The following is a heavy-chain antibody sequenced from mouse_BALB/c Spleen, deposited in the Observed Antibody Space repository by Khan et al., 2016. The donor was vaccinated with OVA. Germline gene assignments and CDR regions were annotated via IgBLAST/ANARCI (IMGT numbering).Heavy chain of an antibody. V-gene: IGHV1-7*01. D-gene: IGHD2-1*01. Sequence: VQLQQSGAELAQPGASVKMSCKTSGYTFTTYWMHWVKQRPGQGLEWIGYINPSTDYTEYNQRFKDKATLTTDKSSSTAYIQMSRLTSEDSAVYHCTRRGLYGILAYWGQGTLVTVSA. J-gene: IGHJ3*01. CDR2: INPSTDYT. CDR1: GYTFTTYW. CDR3: TRRGLYGILAY.